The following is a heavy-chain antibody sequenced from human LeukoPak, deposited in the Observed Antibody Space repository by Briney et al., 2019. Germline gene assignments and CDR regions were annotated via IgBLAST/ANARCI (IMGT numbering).Heavy chain of an antibody. Sequence: SETLSLTCTVSGGSISSYYWSWIRQPPGKGLEWVGHIYYLGSTNYNPSLKSRVTISIDTSKNYFSLKLNSVIAADTAVYYCARHYGDYVGYYYGMDVWGQGTTVTVSS. CDR3: ARHYGDYVGYYYGMDV. V-gene: IGHV4-59*01. J-gene: IGHJ6*02. D-gene: IGHD4-17*01. CDR2: IYYLGST. CDR1: GGSISSYY.